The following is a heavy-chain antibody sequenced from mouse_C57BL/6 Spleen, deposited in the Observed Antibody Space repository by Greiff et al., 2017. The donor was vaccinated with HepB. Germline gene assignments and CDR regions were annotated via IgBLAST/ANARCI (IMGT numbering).Heavy chain of an antibody. Sequence: EVQLVESGGDLVKPGGSLKLSCAASGFTFSSYGMSWVRQTPDKRLEWVATISSGGSYTYYPDSVKGRFTISRDNAKNTLYLQMSSLKSEDTAMYYCARQGPNFDYWGQGTTLTVSS. CDR3: ARQGPNFDY. CDR1: GFTFSSYG. V-gene: IGHV5-6*01. D-gene: IGHD3-3*01. J-gene: IGHJ2*01. CDR2: ISSGGSYT.